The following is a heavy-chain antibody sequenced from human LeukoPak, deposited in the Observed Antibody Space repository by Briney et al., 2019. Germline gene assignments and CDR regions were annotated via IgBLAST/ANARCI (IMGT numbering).Heavy chain of an antibody. CDR2: IIPIFGTA. V-gene: IGHV1-69*06. J-gene: IGHJ6*02. CDR3: ATERSNYYDILTGYGRYYYYGMDV. Sequence: ASVKVSCKASGGTFSSYAISWVRRAPGQGLEWMGGIIPIFGTANYAQKFQGRVTMTEDTSTDTAYMELSSLRSEDTAVYYCATERSNYYDILTGYGRYYYYGMDVWGQGTTVTVSS. CDR1: GGTFSSYA. D-gene: IGHD3-9*01.